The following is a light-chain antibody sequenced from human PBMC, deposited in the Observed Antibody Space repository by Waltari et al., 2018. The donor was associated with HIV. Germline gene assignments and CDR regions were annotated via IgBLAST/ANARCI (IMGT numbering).Light chain of an antibody. CDR2: NES. Sequence: DIQMTQSPSSVSASVGDRVTITCRASQDISRWLAWYQNKPGKTPEIIIYNESDLQRGVPSRFSGSGSGTDFTLTISSLQPEDFATYYCQHINSFPLTFGGGTKVEIK. V-gene: IGKV1-12*01. CDR1: QDISRW. J-gene: IGKJ4*01. CDR3: QHINSFPLT.